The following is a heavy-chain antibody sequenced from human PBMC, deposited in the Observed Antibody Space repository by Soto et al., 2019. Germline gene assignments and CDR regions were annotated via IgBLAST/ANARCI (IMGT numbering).Heavy chain of an antibody. CDR2: ISGSGGST. D-gene: IGHD2-15*01. J-gene: IGHJ4*02. CDR1: GFSFSSYA. CDR3: AKEMGRGWPFDY. V-gene: IGHV3-23*01. Sequence: EVQLLESGGGLVQPGGSLRLSCAASGFSFSSYAMSWVRQAPGKGLEWVSGISGSGGSTDYADSVKGRFTISRDNSKNTLYLQMNSLRAEDTAVYYCAKEMGRGWPFDYGGQGTLVTVSS.